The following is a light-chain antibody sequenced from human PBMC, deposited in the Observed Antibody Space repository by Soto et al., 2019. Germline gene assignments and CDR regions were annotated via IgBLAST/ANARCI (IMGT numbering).Light chain of an antibody. J-gene: IGKJ4*01. CDR3: QQYGSSPLT. Sequence: EIVLTQSPGTLSLSPGERATLSCRASQSVSNNYLAWYQQKPGQAPRLLIYGASNRATGIPDRFSGGGSGTDFTLTISRLEPEDFAVYYCQQYGSSPLTFGGGTKVDIK. V-gene: IGKV3-20*01. CDR2: GAS. CDR1: QSVSNNY.